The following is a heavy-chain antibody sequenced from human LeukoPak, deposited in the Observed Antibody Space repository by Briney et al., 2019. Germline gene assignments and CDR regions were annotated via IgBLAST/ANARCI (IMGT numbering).Heavy chain of an antibody. J-gene: IGHJ4*02. D-gene: IGHD3-3*01. V-gene: IGHV3-23*01. CDR1: RFTFSSYA. Sequence: GGSLRLSCAASRFTFSSYAMSWVRQAPGKGLEWVSAISGSGVSTYYADSVKGRFTISRDNSKNTLYLQMNSLRAEDTAVYYCAKPNYDFWSGYPGRYWGQGTLVTVSS. CDR2: ISGSGVST. CDR3: AKPNYDFWSGYPGRY.